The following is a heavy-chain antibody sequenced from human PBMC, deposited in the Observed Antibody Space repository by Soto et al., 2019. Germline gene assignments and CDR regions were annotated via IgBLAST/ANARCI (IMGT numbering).Heavy chain of an antibody. V-gene: IGHV3-64D*06. CDR3: VKPPAYYIDSYAYYPV. D-gene: IGHD3-22*01. J-gene: IGHJ1*01. CDR2: IGTNGGST. CDR1: GFTFSNYD. Sequence: XGSLRLSCSASGFTFSNYDMHWVRQAPGKGLEYVSSIGTNGGSTFYAESVKGRFTISRDNSKNTLYLQMLSLGPEDTAVYYCVKPPAYYIDSYAYYPVWGKSTLVTVSS.